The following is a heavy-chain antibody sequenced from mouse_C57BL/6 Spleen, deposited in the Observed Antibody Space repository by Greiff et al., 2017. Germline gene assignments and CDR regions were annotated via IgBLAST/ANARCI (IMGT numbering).Heavy chain of an antibody. V-gene: IGHV1-59*01. J-gene: IGHJ1*03. CDR3: ARHYGSSYWYFDV. D-gene: IGHD1-1*01. CDR2: IDPSDSYT. Sequence: QVQLQQPGAELVRPGTSVKLSCKASGYTFTSYWMHWVKQRPGQGLEWIGVIDPSDSYTNYTQKFKGKATLTVDTSSSTAYMQLSSLTSEDSAVYYCARHYGSSYWYFDVWGTGTTVTVSS. CDR1: GYTFTSYW.